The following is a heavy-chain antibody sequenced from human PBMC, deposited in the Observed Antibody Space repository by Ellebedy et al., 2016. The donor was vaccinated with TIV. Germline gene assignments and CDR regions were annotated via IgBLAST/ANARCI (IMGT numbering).Heavy chain of an antibody. D-gene: IGHD3-16*01. CDR2: IYDSGST. J-gene: IGHJ3*02. CDR3: ARGGFGVAFDI. CDR1: SGSMSSYY. Sequence: SETLSLXCTVSSGSMSSYYWSWIRQPPGKGLEWIGYIYDSGSTRCNPSLKSRVSISLDTSKNQFSLILNSVTAADTAVYYCARGGFGVAFDIWGQGTMVTVSS. V-gene: IGHV4-59*01.